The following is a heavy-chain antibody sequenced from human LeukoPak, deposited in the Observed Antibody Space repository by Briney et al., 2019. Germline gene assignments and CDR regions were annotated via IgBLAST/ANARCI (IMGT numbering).Heavy chain of an antibody. Sequence: SGGSLRLSCAASGFTFSNAWMSWVRQAPGKGLEWVGRIKSKTDGGTTDYAAPVKGRFTISRDDSKNTLYLQMNSLKTEDTAVYYCTTDLEDILTGYYTIYFDYWGQGTLVTVSS. CDR3: TTDLEDILTGYYTIYFDY. V-gene: IGHV3-15*01. J-gene: IGHJ4*02. CDR2: IKSKTDGGTT. D-gene: IGHD3-9*01. CDR1: GFTFSNAW.